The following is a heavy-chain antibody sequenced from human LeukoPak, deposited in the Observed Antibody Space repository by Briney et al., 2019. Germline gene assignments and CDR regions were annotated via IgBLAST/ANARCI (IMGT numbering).Heavy chain of an antibody. Sequence: ASVKVSCKASGYIFTDYAIHWLRQAPGQRPEWMGWMNGGNGNTKYSQKFQGRITLIRDTSAATAYMELSSLRHDDLAVYYCARGRGTSGSNRDFYYYYYMDVWGKGTTVTISS. V-gene: IGHV1-3*01. CDR3: ARGRGTSGSNRDFYYYYYMDV. CDR1: GYIFTDYA. CDR2: MNGGNGNT. D-gene: IGHD2-15*01. J-gene: IGHJ6*03.